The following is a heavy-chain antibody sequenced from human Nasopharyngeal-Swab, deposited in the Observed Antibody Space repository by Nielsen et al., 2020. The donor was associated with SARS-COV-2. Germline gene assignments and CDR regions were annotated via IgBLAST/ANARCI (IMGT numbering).Heavy chain of an antibody. D-gene: IGHD1-1*01. CDR2: FNHSGAT. J-gene: IGHJ6*02. CDR1: GSSSIGHD. Sequence: SNTLTSPFDPLGSSSIGHDCTGFAQLPGRGLRGFGEFNHSGATNYKPSLKRRDTTSVDTSKNHFSLKVRSVSAADTAIYFCARGRVGQQLVRTYYYYGLDVWGQGTTVTVSS. CDR3: ARGRVGQQLVRTYYYYGLDV. V-gene: IGHV4-34*01.